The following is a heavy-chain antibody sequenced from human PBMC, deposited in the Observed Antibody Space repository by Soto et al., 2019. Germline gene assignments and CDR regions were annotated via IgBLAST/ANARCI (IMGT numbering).Heavy chain of an antibody. D-gene: IGHD1-7*01. CDR2: MNPNSGNT. V-gene: IGHV1-8*01. J-gene: IGHJ6*02. CDR1: GYTFTSYD. CDR3: ARGGWTELYYYYGMDV. Sequence: ASVKVSCKASGYTFTSYDINWVRQATGQGLEWMGWMNPNSGNTGYAQKFQGRVTMTRNTSISTAYMELSSLRSEDTAVYYCARGGWTELYYYYGMDVCRQGTTVTVS.